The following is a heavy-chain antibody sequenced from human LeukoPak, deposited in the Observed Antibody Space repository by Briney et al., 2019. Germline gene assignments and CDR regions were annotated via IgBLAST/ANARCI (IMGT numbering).Heavy chain of an antibody. CDR2: ISSSSSTI. V-gene: IGHV3-48*01. J-gene: IGHJ4*02. CDR1: GFTFSSYS. CDR3: ARYGGDSFYDFWSGSKTGFDY. D-gene: IGHD3-3*01. Sequence: GGSLRLSCAASGFTFSSYSMNWVRQAPGKGLEWVSYISSSSSTIYYADSVKGRFTISRDNAKNSLYLQVNSLRAEDTAVYYCARYGGDSFYDFWSGSKTGFDYWGQGTLVTVSS.